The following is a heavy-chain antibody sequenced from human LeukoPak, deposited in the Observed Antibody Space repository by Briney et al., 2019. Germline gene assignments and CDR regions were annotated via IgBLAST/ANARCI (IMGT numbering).Heavy chain of an antibody. Sequence: NRGESLKISCKGSGYSFTSYWIGWVRQMPGKGLEWMGIIYPGDSDTRYSPSFQGQVTISADKSISTAYLQWSSLKASDTAMYYCARLDLGDSSGWFYFDYWGQGTLVTVSS. J-gene: IGHJ4*02. CDR2: IYPGDSDT. V-gene: IGHV5-51*01. CDR3: ARLDLGDSSGWFYFDY. CDR1: GYSFTSYW. D-gene: IGHD6-19*01.